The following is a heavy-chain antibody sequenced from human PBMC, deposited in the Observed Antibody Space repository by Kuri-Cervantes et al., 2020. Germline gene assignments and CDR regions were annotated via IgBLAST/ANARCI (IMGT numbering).Heavy chain of an antibody. CDR3: ARAEYSSGWYVYFDY. CDR1: GGSVSSGSYY. Sequence: GSLRLSCTVSGGSVSSGSYYWSWIRQPPGKGLEWSGYIYYSGSTNYNPSLKSRVTISVDTSKNQFSLKLSSVTAADTAVYYCARAEYSSGWYVYFDYWGQGTLVTVSS. J-gene: IGHJ4*02. CDR2: IYYSGST. V-gene: IGHV4-61*01. D-gene: IGHD6-19*01.